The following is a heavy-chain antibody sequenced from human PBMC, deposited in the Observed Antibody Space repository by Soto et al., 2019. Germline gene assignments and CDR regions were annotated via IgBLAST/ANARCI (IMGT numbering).Heavy chain of an antibody. CDR1: GGSIRSYY. CDR3: ARHVQWLVTFDY. D-gene: IGHD6-19*01. V-gene: IGHV4-59*08. Sequence: QVPLQESGPGLVKPSETLSLTCTVSGGSIRSYYWSWIRQPPGMGLEWIGCIYYSGSTNYNHPLKSLVTISVDTSKNQFSLKLSSVTAADTSVYYCARHVQWLVTFDYWGQGTLVTVSS. CDR2: IYYSGST. J-gene: IGHJ4*02.